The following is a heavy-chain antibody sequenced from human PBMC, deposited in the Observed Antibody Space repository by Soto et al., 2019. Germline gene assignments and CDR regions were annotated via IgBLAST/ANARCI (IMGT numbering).Heavy chain of an antibody. J-gene: IGHJ4*02. CDR3: SRTEGAYVNFVF. D-gene: IGHD3-10*02. CDR1: GYTFTSYS. V-gene: IGHV1-3*01. Sequence: GASVKVSCKASGYTFTSYSIHWVRQAPGQRLEWLGWINAGNGNTKYSQRFQGRVTFTRDTSASTAYMELSSLRSEDTAVYYCSRTEGAYVNFVFWGQGPLVTVSS. CDR2: INAGNGNT.